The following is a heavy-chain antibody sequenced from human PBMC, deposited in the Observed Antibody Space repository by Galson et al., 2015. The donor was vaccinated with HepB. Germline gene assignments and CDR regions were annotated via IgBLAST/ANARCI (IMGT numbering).Heavy chain of an antibody. D-gene: IGHD5-12*01. V-gene: IGHV3-23*01. CDR3: AKDIIQIWLRPAFDY. J-gene: IGHJ4*02. CDR2: ISTNGGST. Sequence: SLRLSCAASGFTFSDHAMSWVRQAPGKGLEWVSAISTNGGSTNYADSVKGRFTISRDNNKNTLYLQMSSLRAEDTAVYYCAKDIIQIWLRPAFDYWGQGSLVTVSS. CDR1: GFTFSDHA.